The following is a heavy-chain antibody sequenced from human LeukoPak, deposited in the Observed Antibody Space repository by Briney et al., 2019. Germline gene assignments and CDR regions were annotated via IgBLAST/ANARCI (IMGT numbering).Heavy chain of an antibody. CDR2: IFSGGST. CDR1: GFIVSSNY. D-gene: IGHD6-13*01. J-gene: IGHJ4*02. Sequence: GGSLRLSCAASGFIVSSNYMGWVRQAPGQGLEWVSVIFSGGSTFYGDSVKGRFTISRDNSNNTLYLQMNSLRAEDTAVYYCAREIFPGIAAAGTDYWGQGTLVTVSS. V-gene: IGHV3-66*01. CDR3: AREIFPGIAAAGTDY.